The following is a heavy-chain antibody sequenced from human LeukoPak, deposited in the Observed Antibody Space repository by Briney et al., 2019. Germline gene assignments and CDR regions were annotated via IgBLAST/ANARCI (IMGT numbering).Heavy chain of an antibody. CDR2: ISGSGVST. CDR3: AKGYTNFYYGMDL. V-gene: IGHV3-23*01. D-gene: IGHD5-18*01. Sequence: PGGSLRLSCAASGFTFSSYAMSWVRQAPGKGLGWVSAISGSGVSTYYADSVKGRFTIPRDNSKNTLYLQMNSLRAEDTAVYYCAKGYTNFYYGMDLWGQGTTVTVSS. CDR1: GFTFSSYA. J-gene: IGHJ6*02.